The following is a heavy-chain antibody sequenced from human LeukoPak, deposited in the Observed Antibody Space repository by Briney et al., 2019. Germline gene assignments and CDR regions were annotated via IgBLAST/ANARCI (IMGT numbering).Heavy chain of an antibody. CDR2: IIPIFATA. V-gene: IGHV1-69*13. CDR1: GYTFTSYG. J-gene: IGHJ4*02. CDR3: AXXXXGXXXXFDY. Sequence: GASVKVSCKASGYTFTSYGISWVRQAPGQGLEWMGGIIPIFATAXXXXXXXXXXTITADESTSTAYMEPSSLRSEDTAVYYCAXXXXGXXXXFDYWGQGTLVT.